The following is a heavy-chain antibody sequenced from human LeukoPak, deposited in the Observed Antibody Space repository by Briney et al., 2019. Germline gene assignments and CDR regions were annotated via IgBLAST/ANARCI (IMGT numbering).Heavy chain of an antibody. CDR3: VKDRAYDSSGNWDY. J-gene: IGHJ4*02. CDR1: GFTFINYA. D-gene: IGHD3-22*01. V-gene: IGHV3-23*01. CDR2: ISGSGGST. Sequence: GGSLRLSCAASGFTFINYAMSWVRQAPGKGLEWVSAISGSGGSTYYADSVKGRFTISRDNSKNTLYLQMNSLRAEDTAVYCCVKDRAYDSSGNWDYWGQGTLVTVSS.